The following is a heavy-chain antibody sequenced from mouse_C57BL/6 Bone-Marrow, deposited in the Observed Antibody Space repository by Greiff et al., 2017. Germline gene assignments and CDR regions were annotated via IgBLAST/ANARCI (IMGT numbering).Heavy chain of an antibody. CDR2: IDPSDSYT. CDR3: ATDYYGSSLDY. CDR1: GYTFTSYW. Sequence: QVQLQQPGAELVMPGASVKLSCKASGYTFTSYWMHWVKQRPGQGLEWIGEIDPSDSYTNYNQKFKGKSTLTVDKSSSTAYMQLSSLTSEDSAVYYCATDYYGSSLDYWGQGTTLTVSS. D-gene: IGHD1-1*01. J-gene: IGHJ2*01. V-gene: IGHV1-69*01.